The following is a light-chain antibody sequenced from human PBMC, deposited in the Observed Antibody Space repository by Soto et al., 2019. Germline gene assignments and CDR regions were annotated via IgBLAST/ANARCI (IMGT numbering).Light chain of an antibody. CDR2: DNN. CDR3: GTGDSSLSVVV. V-gene: IGLV1-51*01. Sequence: QSVLTQPPSVSAAPGQKVTISCSGSSSNIGNNYVSWYQQLPGTAPKLLIYDNNKRPSGIPDRFSGYKSGTSATLGITGLQTGDEADYYCGTGDSSLSVVVFGGGTKLTVL. J-gene: IGLJ2*01. CDR1: SSNIGNNY.